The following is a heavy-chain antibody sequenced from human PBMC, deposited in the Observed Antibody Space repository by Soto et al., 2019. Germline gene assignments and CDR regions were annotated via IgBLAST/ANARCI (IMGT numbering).Heavy chain of an antibody. CDR3: ARLPNTYYYDSSGYYWVFDY. J-gene: IGHJ4*02. Sequence: SETLSLTCTVSGGSINSGDYYWSWIRQPPGKGLEWIGYIYYSGSTYYNPSLKSRVTISVDTSKNQFSLKLSSVTAADTAVYYCARLPNTYYYDSSGYYWVFDYWGQGTLVTVSS. D-gene: IGHD3-22*01. V-gene: IGHV4-30-4*01. CDR1: GGSINSGDYY. CDR2: IYYSGST.